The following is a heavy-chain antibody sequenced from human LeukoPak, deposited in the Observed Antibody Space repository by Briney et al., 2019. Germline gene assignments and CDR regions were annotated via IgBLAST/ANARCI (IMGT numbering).Heavy chain of an antibody. D-gene: IGHD5-24*01. V-gene: IGHV4-34*01. CDR1: LGFFIDYY. CDR3: ARRSSKRFNWYFDL. Sequence: SGTLSLTCVVYLGFFIDYYWSWIRQPPAKGLEWIGEINHSGSANYNPSLKSRVTISVDTSKNQFSLKLSSVTAADTAVYYCARRSSKRFNWYFDLWGRGTLVTVSS. CDR2: INHSGSA. J-gene: IGHJ2*01.